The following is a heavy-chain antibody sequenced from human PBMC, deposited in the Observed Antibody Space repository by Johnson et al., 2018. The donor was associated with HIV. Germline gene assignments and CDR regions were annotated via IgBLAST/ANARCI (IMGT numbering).Heavy chain of an antibody. J-gene: IGHJ3*02. CDR1: GFTFSSYA. D-gene: IGHD1-26*01. V-gene: IGHV3-66*01. Sequence: VQLVESGGGLVQPGGSLRLSCAASGFTFSSYAMRWVRQAPGKGLEWASVIYSGGSTYYADSVKGRFTISRDNSKNTLYLQKNRLRAEDTAVYYCAREKELMELVGANSNAFDIWGQGTMVTVSS. CDR2: IYSGGST. CDR3: AREKELMELVGANSNAFDI.